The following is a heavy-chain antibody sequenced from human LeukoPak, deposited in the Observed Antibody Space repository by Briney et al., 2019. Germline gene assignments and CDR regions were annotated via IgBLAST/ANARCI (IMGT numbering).Heavy chain of an antibody. Sequence: SVKVSCKASGGTFSNYAISWVRQAPGQGLEWMGRIIPILGIANYAQKFQGRVTITADKSTSTAYMELSSLRSEDTAVYYCARDPRDYDSSVEFDPWGQGTLVTVSS. J-gene: IGHJ5*02. CDR2: IIPILGIA. CDR3: ARDPRDYDSSVEFDP. V-gene: IGHV1-69*04. D-gene: IGHD3-22*01. CDR1: GGTFSNYA.